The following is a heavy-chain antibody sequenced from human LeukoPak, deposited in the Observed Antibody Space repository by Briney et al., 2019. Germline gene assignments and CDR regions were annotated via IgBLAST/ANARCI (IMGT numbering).Heavy chain of an antibody. CDR1: GFTFSSYS. J-gene: IGHJ6*03. CDR3: ARESYSYPYYYYYYMDV. CDR2: ISSSSSYI. V-gene: IGHV3-21*01. Sequence: GGSLRLSCAASGFTFSSYSMNWVRQAPGKGLEWVSSISSSSSYIYYADLVKGRFTISRDNAKNSLYLQMNSLRAEDTAVYYCARESYSYPYYYYYYMDVWGKGTTVTVSS. D-gene: IGHD5-18*01.